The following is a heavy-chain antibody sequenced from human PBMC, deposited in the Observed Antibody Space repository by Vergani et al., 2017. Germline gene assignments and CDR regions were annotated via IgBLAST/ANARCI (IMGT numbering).Heavy chain of an antibody. Sequence: VQLVESGGGVVQPGRSLRLSCAASGFTFSSYEMNWVRQAPGKGLEWVSYISSSGSTIYYADSVKGRFTISRDNAKNSLYLQMNSLRAEDTAVYYCARAIHDAHYYYYGMDVWGQGTTVTVSS. CDR1: GFTFSSYE. J-gene: IGHJ6*02. V-gene: IGHV3-48*03. CDR2: ISSSGSTI. CDR3: ARAIHDAHYYYYGMDV.